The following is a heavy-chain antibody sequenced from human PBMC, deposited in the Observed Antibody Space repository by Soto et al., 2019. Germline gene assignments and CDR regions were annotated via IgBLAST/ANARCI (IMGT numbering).Heavy chain of an antibody. CDR2: ISASDGNT. V-gene: IGHV3-23*01. CDR1: GFTFSIYA. CDR3: AKDLYGDYSPDY. J-gene: IGHJ4*02. D-gene: IGHD4-17*01. Sequence: GGSLRLSCAASGFTFSIYAMTWVRQAPGKGLEWVSTISASDGNTYYADSVKGRFTISRDNSKNTLYLQMNSLRAEDTAIYYCAKDLYGDYSPDYWGQGTLVTVSS.